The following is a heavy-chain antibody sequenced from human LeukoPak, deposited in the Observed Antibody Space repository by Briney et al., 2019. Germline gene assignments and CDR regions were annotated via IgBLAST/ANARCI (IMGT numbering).Heavy chain of an antibody. V-gene: IGHV4-39*07. Sequence: SETLSLTCTVSGNSISSSSYYWVWIRQPPVKGLEWIGSINYYGKTYYNPSVKSRVTISVDTSKNQFSLMVRSVTAADTAVYYCGRSAGFVHFDHWGQGTLVTVTS. CDR2: INYYGKT. CDR3: GRSAGFVHFDH. D-gene: IGHD3-16*01. J-gene: IGHJ4*02. CDR1: GNSISSSSYY.